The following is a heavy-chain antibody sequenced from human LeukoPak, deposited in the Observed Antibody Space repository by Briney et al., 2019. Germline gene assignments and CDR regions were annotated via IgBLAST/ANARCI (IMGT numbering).Heavy chain of an antibody. CDR3: AKDPKGSGTYYWTGLLGVFDY. D-gene: IGHD3-10*01. J-gene: IGHJ4*02. V-gene: IGHV3-66*02. CDR2: IYSGGST. CDR1: GFTVSSNY. Sequence: GGSLRLSCAASGFTVSSNYMSWVRQAPGKGLEWVSVIYSGGSTYYADSVKGRFTISRDNSKNTLYLQMNSLRAEDTAVYYCAKDPKGSGTYYWTGLLGVFDYWGQGTLVTVSS.